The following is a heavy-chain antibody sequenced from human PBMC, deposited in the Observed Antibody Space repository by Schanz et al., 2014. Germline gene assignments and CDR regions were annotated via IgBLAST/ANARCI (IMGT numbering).Heavy chain of an antibody. Sequence: QVQLVESGGGVVQPGRSLRLSCAGSGFSFSDYGMHWVRQAPGRGVEWVAVISYHGSERYYADSVKGRFTISTDNAKNSVYLQMNSLRDEDTAVYYCARDHPHRGVTGYYNDVWGQGTSVTVSS. CDR2: ISYHGSER. CDR1: GFSFSDYG. CDR3: ARDHPHRGVTGYYNDV. J-gene: IGHJ6*02. D-gene: IGHD3-9*01. V-gene: IGHV3-30*03.